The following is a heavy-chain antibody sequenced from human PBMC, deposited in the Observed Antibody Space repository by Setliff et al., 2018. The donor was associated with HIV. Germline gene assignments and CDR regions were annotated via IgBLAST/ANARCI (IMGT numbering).Heavy chain of an antibody. CDR3: ARIPQLLDYAMDV. CDR2: IFHSGST. J-gene: IGHJ6*02. D-gene: IGHD2-2*01. V-gene: IGHV4-30-2*01. CDR1: GDSISSGGYS. Sequence: PSETLSLTCSVSGDSISSGGYSWSWIRQPPGKGLEWIGYIFHSGSTYYNPSLKSRVTISVDRSKNQFSLNVTSVTAADTAVYYCARIPQLLDYAMDVWGQGTTVTVSS.